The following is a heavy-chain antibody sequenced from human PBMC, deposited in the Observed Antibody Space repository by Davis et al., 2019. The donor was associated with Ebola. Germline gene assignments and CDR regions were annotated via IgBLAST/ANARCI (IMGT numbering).Heavy chain of an antibody. V-gene: IGHV4-59*01. CDR1: GGSISSYY. D-gene: IGHD5-18*01. CDR3: ARRVSGYSYGGDYMDV. Sequence: PSETLSLTCTVSGGSISSYYWSWIRQPPGKGLEWIGYIYYSGSTNYNPSLKSRVTISVDTSKNQFSLKLSSVTAADTAVYYCARRVSGYSYGGDYMDVWGKGTTVTVSS. J-gene: IGHJ6*03. CDR2: IYYSGST.